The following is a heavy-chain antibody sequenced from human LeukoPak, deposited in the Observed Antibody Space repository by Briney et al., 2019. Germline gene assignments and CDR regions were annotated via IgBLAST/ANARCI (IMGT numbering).Heavy chain of an antibody. CDR1: GYTFTXYY. CDR2: INPSGGST. J-gene: IGHJ5*02. Sequence: XXXKXXGYTFTXYYIHWVRQAPGQGLEWMGMINPSGGSTTYAQKFQGRVTMTRDMSTSTDYMELSSLRSEDTAIYYCARDNSVGDNALWFDPWGQGTLVTVSS. D-gene: IGHD1-26*01. V-gene: IGHV1-46*01. CDR3: ARDNSVGDNALWFDP.